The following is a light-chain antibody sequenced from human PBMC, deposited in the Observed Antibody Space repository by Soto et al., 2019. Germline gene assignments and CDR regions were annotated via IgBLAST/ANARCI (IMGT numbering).Light chain of an antibody. CDR3: QQRSNWPPT. J-gene: IGKJ5*01. CDR1: QSVGSS. V-gene: IGKV3D-20*02. CDR2: GAS. Sequence: EIVMTQSPAALSVSPGERATLSCRASQSVGSSLAWYQQKPGQAPRLLIYGASSRATAIPDRFSGSGSGTDFTLTISRLDPEDFAVYICQQRSNWPPTFGQGTRLEIK.